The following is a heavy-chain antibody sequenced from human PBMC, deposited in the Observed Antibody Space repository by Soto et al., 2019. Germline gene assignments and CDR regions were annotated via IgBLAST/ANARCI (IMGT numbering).Heavy chain of an antibody. CDR3: ARAEVSGMDV. V-gene: IGHV1-46*01. Sequence: GASVKVSCKASGYAFINYYIHWVRQAPRQGPEWMGEINPRDGDTTYAQKFQGRVTMTRDTSTSTVYMELSSLRSEDTAVYYCARAEVSGMDVWGQGTTVTVSS. CDR2: INPRDGDT. J-gene: IGHJ6*02. CDR1: GYAFINYY.